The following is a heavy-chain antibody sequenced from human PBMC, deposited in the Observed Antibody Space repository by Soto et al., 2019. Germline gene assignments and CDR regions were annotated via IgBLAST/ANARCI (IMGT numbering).Heavy chain of an antibody. CDR3: AKNGQPPYYYYGLEV. CDR1: GYTFTRYG. D-gene: IGHD2-8*01. Sequence: ASVKVSCKASGYTFTRYGISWVRQAPGQGLEWMGWISGYNGDTNYAREFQGRVSMTIDTSTTTAYMELRSLTSDDTAVYYCAKNGQPPYYYYGLEVWGQGTKVTASS. CDR2: ISGYNGDT. J-gene: IGHJ6*02. V-gene: IGHV1-18*01.